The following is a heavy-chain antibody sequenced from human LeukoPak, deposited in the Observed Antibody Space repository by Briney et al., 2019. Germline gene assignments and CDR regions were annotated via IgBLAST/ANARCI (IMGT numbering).Heavy chain of an antibody. J-gene: IGHJ4*02. Sequence: GGSLRLSCAASGFTFSNFAMHWVRQAPGKGLEWVSVISYDGSYKYYADSVKGRFTISRDNSKNTLYLQMNSLRPEDTAVYYCARDLHCSGGSCYSGLHYWGQGTLVTVSS. CDR1: GFTFSNFA. V-gene: IGHV3-30*04. D-gene: IGHD2-15*01. CDR3: ARDLHCSGGSCYSGLHY. CDR2: ISYDGSYK.